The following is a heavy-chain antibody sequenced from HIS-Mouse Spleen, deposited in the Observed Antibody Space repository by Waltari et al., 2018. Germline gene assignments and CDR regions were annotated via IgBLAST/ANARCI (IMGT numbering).Heavy chain of an antibody. D-gene: IGHD1-20*01. CDR3: ARGRYNIPVYFDY. V-gene: IGHV4-34*01. CDR2: INHSGST. J-gene: IGHJ4*02. CDR1: GGSFRGYY. Sequence: QVQLQQWGAGLMKPSETLSLTCAVYGGSFRGYYWSWIRQPPGKGLEWIGEINHSGSTNYNPSLKSRVTISVDTSKNQFSLKLSSVTAADTAVYYCARGRYNIPVYFDYWGQGTLVTVSS.